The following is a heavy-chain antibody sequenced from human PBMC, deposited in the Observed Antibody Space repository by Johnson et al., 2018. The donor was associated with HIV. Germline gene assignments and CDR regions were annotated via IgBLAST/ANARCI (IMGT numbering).Heavy chain of an antibody. CDR3: KISSSTGFEF. J-gene: IGHJ3*01. Sequence: VLLVESGGGLVQPGGSLRLSCAASGFTLSNFWMSWVRQAPGKGLEWVANIKQDGSEKYYLASVKGRFTISRDNAKNSLYLQMNSLRAEDTAVYYCKISSSTGFEFWGQGTMVTVSS. CDR2: IKQDGSEK. V-gene: IGHV3-7*05. CDR1: GFTLSNFW. D-gene: IGHD6-6*01.